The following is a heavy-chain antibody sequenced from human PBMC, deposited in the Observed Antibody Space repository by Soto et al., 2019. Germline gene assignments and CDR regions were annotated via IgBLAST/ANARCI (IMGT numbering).Heavy chain of an antibody. CDR3: ARASLAWSPDP. Sequence: EVQLVESGGGLVQPGGSLRLSCAASGFTFSSYDMHWVRQATGKGLEWVSAIGTAGDTYYPGSVKGRFTISRENAKNSLYLQMNSLRAGDTAVYYCARASLAWSPDPWGQGTLVTVSS. D-gene: IGHD3-3*01. J-gene: IGHJ5*02. CDR1: GFTFSSYD. V-gene: IGHV3-13*04. CDR2: IGTAGDT.